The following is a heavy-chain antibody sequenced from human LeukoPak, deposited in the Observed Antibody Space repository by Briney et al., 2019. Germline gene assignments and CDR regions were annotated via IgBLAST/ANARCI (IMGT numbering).Heavy chain of an antibody. V-gene: IGHV4-34*01. Sequence: PSETLSLTCGVSGGSLSGYYWTWIRQPPGKGLEWIGEINHSGRSNNNPSLKSRVTVSVDTSKNQFSLNMSALTAADTAVYYCARGPRSRGFDGYDRPRPVAPGSFEFWGLGTVVTVSS. CDR2: INHSGRS. CDR3: ARGPRSRGFDGYDRPRPVAPGSFEF. J-gene: IGHJ3*01. D-gene: IGHD5-12*01. CDR1: GGSLSGYY.